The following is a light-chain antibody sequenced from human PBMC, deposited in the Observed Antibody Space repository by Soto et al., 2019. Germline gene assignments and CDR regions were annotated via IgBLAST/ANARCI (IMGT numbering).Light chain of an antibody. CDR1: SSDVGTYDR. V-gene: IGLV2-18*02. Sequence: QSALTQPPSVSGSPGQSVTISCIGISSDVGTYDRVSWYQAPPGTAPKLIIYEVHYRPSGVPDRFSGSKSGNTASLTISGLQAEDEADYYCSSYAASTTLLFGGGTKPTVL. CDR3: SSYAASTTLL. J-gene: IGLJ2*01. CDR2: EVH.